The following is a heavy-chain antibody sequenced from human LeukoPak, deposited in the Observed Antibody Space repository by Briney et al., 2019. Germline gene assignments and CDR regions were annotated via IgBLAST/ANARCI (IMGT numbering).Heavy chain of an antibody. V-gene: IGHV4-39*07. Sequence: SETLSLTCTVSGGSISSSSYYWGWIRQPPGKGLEWIGSIYYSGSTNYNPSLKSRVTISVDTSKNQFSLKLSSVTAADTAVYYCARTFGGWILDYWGQGTLVTVSS. CDR2: IYYSGST. J-gene: IGHJ4*02. CDR3: ARTFGGWILDY. CDR1: GGSISSSSYY. D-gene: IGHD6-19*01.